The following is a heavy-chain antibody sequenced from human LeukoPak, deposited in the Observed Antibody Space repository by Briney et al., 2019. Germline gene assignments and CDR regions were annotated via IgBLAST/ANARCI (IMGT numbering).Heavy chain of an antibody. V-gene: IGHV3-48*03. J-gene: IGHJ6*02. CDR1: GFTFSSYE. D-gene: IGHD1-26*01. Sequence: PGGSLRLSCAASGFTFSSYEMNWVRQAPGKGLEWVSCINSSGSAIYYADSVKGRFTISRDNAKNSLYLQMNSLRAEDTAVYYCARVGAYYYGMDVWGQGTTVTVSS. CDR2: INSSGSAI. CDR3: ARVGAYYYGMDV.